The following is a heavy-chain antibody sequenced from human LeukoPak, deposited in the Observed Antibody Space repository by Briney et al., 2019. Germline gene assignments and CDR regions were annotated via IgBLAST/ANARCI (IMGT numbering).Heavy chain of an antibody. CDR3: ARSHDHLWGNYPDY. J-gene: IGHJ4*02. CDR1: GGSIDSTNW. Sequence: SETLSLTCAVSGGSIDSTNWWNWVRQPPGKGLEWIGEIHHDGRINYNPSLKSRVTLSVDKSKNQFSLRLNSVTAADTAMYYCARSHDHLWGNYPDYWGQGTLVTVSS. CDR2: IHHDGRI. D-gene: IGHD3-16*02. V-gene: IGHV4-4*02.